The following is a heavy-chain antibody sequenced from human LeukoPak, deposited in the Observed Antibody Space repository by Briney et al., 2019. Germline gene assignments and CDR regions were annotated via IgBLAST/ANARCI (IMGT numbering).Heavy chain of an antibody. V-gene: IGHV3-48*01. D-gene: IGHD5-12*01. J-gene: IGHJ4*02. CDR3: AREGSGYDLGLDY. CDR1: GFTFSSYS. CDR2: ISSSSSTI. Sequence: PGGSLRLSCAASGFTFSSYSMNWVRQAAGKVLEWVSYISSSSSTINYADSVKGRCTISRHNAKNSLYLQMNSLRAEDTAVYYCAREGSGYDLGLDYWGQGTLVTVSS.